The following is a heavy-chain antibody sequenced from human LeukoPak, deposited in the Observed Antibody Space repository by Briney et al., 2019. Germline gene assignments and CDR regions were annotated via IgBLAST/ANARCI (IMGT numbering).Heavy chain of an antibody. CDR3: ASSIAAFFDY. CDR1: GGSISSGSYY. J-gene: IGHJ4*02. Sequence: PSETLSLTCTVSGGSISSGSYYWSWIRQPAGKGLEWIGRIYTSGSTNYIPSLKSRVTISVDTSKNQFSLKLSSVTAADTAVYYCASSIAAFFDYWGQGTLVTVSS. V-gene: IGHV4-61*02. CDR2: IYTSGST. D-gene: IGHD6-6*01.